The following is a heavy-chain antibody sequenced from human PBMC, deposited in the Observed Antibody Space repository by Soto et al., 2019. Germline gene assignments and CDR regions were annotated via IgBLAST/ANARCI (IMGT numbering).Heavy chain of an antibody. Sequence: QVQLVQSGAEVKKPGSSVKVSCKASGGTFSSYAIRWVRQAPGQGLEWMGGMSPIFGTANYAQKFQGRVQINADASPSTDYMEPGRLGSKDVAAYYCASALVPSADGELWYGEHFDYWGQGTLVTVSS. D-gene: IGHD2-2*01. V-gene: IGHV1-69*12. J-gene: IGHJ4*02. CDR2: MSPIFGTA. CDR1: GGTFSSYA. CDR3: ASALVPSADGELWYGEHFDY.